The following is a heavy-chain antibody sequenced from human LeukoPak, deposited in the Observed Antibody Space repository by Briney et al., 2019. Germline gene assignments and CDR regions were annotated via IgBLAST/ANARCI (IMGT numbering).Heavy chain of an antibody. V-gene: IGHV3-23*01. D-gene: IGHD5-12*01. CDR2: ISGSGGST. Sequence: PGGSLRLSCAASGSTFSSYAMSWVRQAPGKGLEWVSAISGSGGSTYYADSVKGRFTISRDNSKNTLYLQMNSLRAEDTAVYYCARRRGYSGYDLDYWGQGTLVTVSS. CDR3: ARRRGYSGYDLDY. J-gene: IGHJ4*02. CDR1: GSTFSSYA.